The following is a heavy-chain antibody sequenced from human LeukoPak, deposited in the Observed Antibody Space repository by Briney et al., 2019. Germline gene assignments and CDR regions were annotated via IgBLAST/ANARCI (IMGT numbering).Heavy chain of an antibody. D-gene: IGHD3-3*01. CDR3: ATEMYYDFWSGYYRFVDAFDI. J-gene: IGHJ3*02. CDR1: GGSISSGSYY. CDR2: IYTSGNT. V-gene: IGHV4-61*02. Sequence: SETLSLTCTVSGGSISSGSYYWSWIRQPAGKGLEWIGRIYTSGNTNYNPSLKSRVTISVDTSKNQFSLKLSSVTAADTAVYYCATEMYYDFWSGYYRFVDAFDIWGQGTMVTVSP.